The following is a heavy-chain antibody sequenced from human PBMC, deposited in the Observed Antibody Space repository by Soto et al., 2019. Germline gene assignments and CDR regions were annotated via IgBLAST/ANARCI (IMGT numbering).Heavy chain of an antibody. Sequence: QVQLVQSGAEEKKPGASVKVSCKASGYSFTSYGMHWVRQAPGQRLEWMGWINGGNGNTKYSQKFQGRVTITRDTSASTAYMELSSLTSEDTAVYYCARADGPGVGGPGGQGTLVTVSS. D-gene: IGHD2-15*01. CDR3: ARADGPGVGGP. J-gene: IGHJ5*02. V-gene: IGHV1-3*05. CDR1: GYSFTSYG. CDR2: INGGNGNT.